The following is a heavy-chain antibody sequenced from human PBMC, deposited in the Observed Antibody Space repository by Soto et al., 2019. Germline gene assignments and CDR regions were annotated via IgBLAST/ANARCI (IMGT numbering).Heavy chain of an antibody. J-gene: IGHJ6*02. D-gene: IGHD6-13*01. CDR1: GGTFSSYT. Sequence: QVQLVQSGAEVKKPGSSVKVSCKASGGTFSSYTISWVRQAPGQGLEWMGRIIPILGVANYAQKFQGRVTITADKSTSTAYMELSSLRSEDTAVYYCASPGEEGSSNDGYYYYYGMDVWGQGTTVTVSS. CDR2: IIPILGVA. V-gene: IGHV1-69*02. CDR3: ASPGEEGSSNDGYYYYYGMDV.